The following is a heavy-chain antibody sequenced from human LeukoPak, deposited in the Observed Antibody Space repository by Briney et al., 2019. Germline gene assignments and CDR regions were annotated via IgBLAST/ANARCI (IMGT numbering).Heavy chain of an antibody. CDR3: ARQAGIAVAGMNWFDP. J-gene: IGHJ5*02. D-gene: IGHD6-19*01. CDR2: IYYSGST. Sequence: SETLSLNCTVSGGSISSYYWSWIRQPPGKGLEWIGYIYYSGSTNYNPSLRSLVTISVDTSKNQFSLKLSSVTAAATAVYYCARQAGIAVAGMNWFDPWGQGTLVTVSS. CDR1: GGSISSYY. V-gene: IGHV4-59*08.